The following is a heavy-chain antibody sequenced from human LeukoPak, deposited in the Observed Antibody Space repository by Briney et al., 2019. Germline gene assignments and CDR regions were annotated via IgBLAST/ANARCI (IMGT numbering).Heavy chain of an antibody. CDR1: GGSFSGYY. Sequence: PSETLSLTCAVYGGSFSGYYWSWIRQPPGKGLEWIGEINHSGSTNYNPSLKSRVTISVDTSKNQFSLKLSSVTAADTAVYYCARARGSMVRGVIITYYYYGMDVWGQGTTVTVSS. D-gene: IGHD3-10*01. CDR3: ARARGSMVRGVIITYYYYGMDV. J-gene: IGHJ6*02. CDR2: INHSGST. V-gene: IGHV4-34*01.